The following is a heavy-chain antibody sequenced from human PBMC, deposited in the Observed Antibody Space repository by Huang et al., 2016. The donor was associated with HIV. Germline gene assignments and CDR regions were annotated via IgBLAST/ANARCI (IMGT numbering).Heavy chain of an antibody. J-gene: IGHJ4*02. V-gene: IGHV4-59*02. CDR3: ARGFDILVDRFDF. CDR1: GDSVSNHY. D-gene: IGHD3-9*01. CDR2: IYSSGTT. Sequence: QVQLQESGPGLVKPSETLSLACSVSGDSVSNHYWNWIRQTPGKGLEWIGRIYSSGTTIYNPSLKNRVSLSLDTSKNQFALNVTSVTAADTAVYYCARGFDILVDRFDFWGQGTLVTVSS.